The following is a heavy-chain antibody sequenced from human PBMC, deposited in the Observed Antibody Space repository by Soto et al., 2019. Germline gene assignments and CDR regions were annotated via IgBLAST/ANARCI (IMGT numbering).Heavy chain of an antibody. CDR2: ISTYNGNT. D-gene: IGHD3-22*01. V-gene: IGHV1-18*01. J-gene: IGHJ4*02. Sequence: ASVKVSCKTSGYTFTSYGISWVRQAPGQGLEWMGWISTYNGNTNYAQKLQGRVTMTTYTSTSTAYMELRSLRSDDTAVYYCARGGHYYDSSGYYYGTGGTFDFWGQGTLVTVSS. CDR3: ARGGHYYDSSGYYYGTGGTFDF. CDR1: GYTFTSYG.